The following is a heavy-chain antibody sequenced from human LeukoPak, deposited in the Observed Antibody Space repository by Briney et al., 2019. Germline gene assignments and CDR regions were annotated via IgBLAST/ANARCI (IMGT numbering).Heavy chain of an antibody. V-gene: IGHV4-34*01. CDR2: INHSGST. Sequence: PSETLSLTCAVYGGSFSGYYWSWIRQPPGKGLEWIGEINHSGSTNYNPSLKSRVTISVDTSKNQFSLKLSSVTAADTAVYYCASALTVTDWFDPWGQGTLVTVSS. CDR3: ASALTVTDWFDP. CDR1: GGSFSGYY. J-gene: IGHJ5*02. D-gene: IGHD4-17*01.